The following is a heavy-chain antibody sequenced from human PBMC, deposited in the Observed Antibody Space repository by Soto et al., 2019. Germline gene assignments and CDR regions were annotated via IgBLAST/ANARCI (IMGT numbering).Heavy chain of an antibody. J-gene: IGHJ6*02. CDR2: IKSKTDGGTT. Sequence: PGGSLRLSCAASGFTFSNAWMNWVRQAPGKGLEWVGRIKSKTDGGTTDYAAPVKGRFTISRDDSKNTLYLQMNSLKTEDTAVYYCTTDRWLQPSKFVGFPYYGMDVWGQGTTVTVSS. V-gene: IGHV3-15*07. CDR3: TTDRWLQPSKFVGFPYYGMDV. CDR1: GFTFSNAW. D-gene: IGHD5-12*01.